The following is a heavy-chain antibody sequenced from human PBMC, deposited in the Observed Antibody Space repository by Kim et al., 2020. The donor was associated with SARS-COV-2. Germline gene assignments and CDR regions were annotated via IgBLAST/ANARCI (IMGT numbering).Heavy chain of an antibody. Sequence: TTYTQKLQGRVTLTTDTSPSPASMELRSLRSDDTAVYYCARSSAAAEGDYWGQGTLVTVSS. D-gene: IGHD6-13*01. J-gene: IGHJ4*02. CDR3: ARSSAAAEGDY. V-gene: IGHV1-18*01. CDR2: T.